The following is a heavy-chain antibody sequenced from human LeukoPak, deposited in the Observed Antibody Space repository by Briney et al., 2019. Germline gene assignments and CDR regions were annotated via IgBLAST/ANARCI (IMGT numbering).Heavy chain of an antibody. CDR3: ARGGDYYGSGSYYAFDP. D-gene: IGHD3-10*01. V-gene: IGHV4-59*01. CDR2: IYDSGST. Sequence: PSETLSLTCTVSGGSISSYYWSWIRQPPGKGLEWIGYIYDSGSTNYNPSLKSRVTISVDTSKNQFSLKLSSVTAADTAVYYCARGGDYYGSGSYYAFDPWGQGTLVTVSS. J-gene: IGHJ5*02. CDR1: GGSISSYY.